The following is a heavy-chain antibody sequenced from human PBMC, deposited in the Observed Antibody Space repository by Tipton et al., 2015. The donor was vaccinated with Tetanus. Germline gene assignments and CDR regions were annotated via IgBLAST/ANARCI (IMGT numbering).Heavy chain of an antibody. CDR2: IDYSGTT. D-gene: IGHD6-6*01. Sequence: GLVKPSETLSLTCTVSSASISSAGYFWSWIRQHPGRGLQWIGSIDYSGTTYNTPSLQSRVTMSLDTSKKQFSLRLSFVTAADTAVYYCARAQGLGEFDPWGQGTQVIVSS. V-gene: IGHV4-31*03. CDR1: SASISSAGYF. J-gene: IGHJ5*02. CDR3: ARAQGLGEFDP.